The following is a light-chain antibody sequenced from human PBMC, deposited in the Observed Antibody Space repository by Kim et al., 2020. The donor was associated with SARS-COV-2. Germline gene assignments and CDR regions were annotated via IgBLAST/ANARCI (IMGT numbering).Light chain of an antibody. Sequence: DIQMTQSPSTLSASVGDRVIITCRANQSISSSLAWYQQIPGKAPKLLIYKASTLESGVPSRFSGSGSGTEFTLTISSLQPDDFATYYCQQYGSFWTFGQGTKVDIK. CDR2: KAS. V-gene: IGKV1-5*03. CDR3: QQYGSFWT. J-gene: IGKJ1*01. CDR1: QSISSS.